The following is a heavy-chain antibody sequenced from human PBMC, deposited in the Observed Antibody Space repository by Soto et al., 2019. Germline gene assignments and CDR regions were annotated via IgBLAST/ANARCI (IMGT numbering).Heavy chain of an antibody. Sequence: SETLSLTCTVSGGSISSYYWSWIRQPPGKGLEWIGYIYYSGSTNYNPSLKSRVTISVDTSKNQFSLKLSSVTAADTAVYYCARHAFRGYSGYDGRSPFDPWGQGTLVTVSS. V-gene: IGHV4-59*08. J-gene: IGHJ5*02. D-gene: IGHD5-12*01. CDR3: ARHAFRGYSGYDGRSPFDP. CDR2: IYYSGST. CDR1: GGSISSYY.